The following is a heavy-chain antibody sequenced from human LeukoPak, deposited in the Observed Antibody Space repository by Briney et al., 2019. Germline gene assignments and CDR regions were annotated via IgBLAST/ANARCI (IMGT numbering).Heavy chain of an antibody. CDR2: IVYSGNT. V-gene: IGHV4-39*01. CDR1: GGSIASIYDH. J-gene: IGHJ4*02. CDR3: GTRGPNNPYYY. D-gene: IGHD2-8*01. Sequence: PSETLSLTCTVSGGSIASIYDHWSWIRQPPGKGLEWIATIVYSGNTYYNSSLKSRVTISVDTSKTQFSLKLSSVTAADTAVHYCGTRGPNNPYYYGGQGTLVTVSS.